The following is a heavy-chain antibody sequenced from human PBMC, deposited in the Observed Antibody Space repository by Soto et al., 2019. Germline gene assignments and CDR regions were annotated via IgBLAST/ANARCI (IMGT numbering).Heavy chain of an antibody. D-gene: IGHD2-2*01. V-gene: IGHV4-34*01. CDR2: INHSGST. J-gene: IGHJ6*03. Sequence: PSETLSLTCAVYGGSFSGYYLSWIRQPPGKGLEWIGEINHSGSTNYNPSLKSRVTISVDTSKNQFSLKLSSVTAADTAVYYCARVGRYCSSTSCYVYYYYYYMDVWGKGTTVTVS. CDR1: GGSFSGYY. CDR3: ARVGRYCSSTSCYVYYYYYYMDV.